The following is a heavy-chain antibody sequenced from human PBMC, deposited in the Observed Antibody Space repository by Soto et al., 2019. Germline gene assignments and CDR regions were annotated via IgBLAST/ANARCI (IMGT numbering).Heavy chain of an antibody. D-gene: IGHD2-2*01. CDR1: GGSISSYY. CDR2: IYTSGST. Sequence: QVQLQESGPGLVKPSETLSLTCTVSGGSISSYYWSSIRQPAGKGLEWIGRIYTSGSTNYNPSLKSRVTMSVDTSKNQFSLKLSSVTAADTAVYYCARVGCSSTSCHYDREGYFDYWGQGTLVTVSS. CDR3: ARVGCSSTSCHYDREGYFDY. V-gene: IGHV4-4*07. J-gene: IGHJ4*02.